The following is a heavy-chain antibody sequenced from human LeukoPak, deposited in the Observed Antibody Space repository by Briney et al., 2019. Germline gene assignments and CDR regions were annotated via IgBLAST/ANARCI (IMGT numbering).Heavy chain of an antibody. J-gene: IGHJ4*02. CDR3: VKGGQWLANLDH. CDR2: VTSNGGST. V-gene: IGHV3-64D*06. Sequence: PGGSLILSCSASGFIFSTYAMHWVRQAPGKGLEYVSSVTSNGGSTYYADSVKGRFSISRDNSKDTLYLQIRSLRVEDTAVYYCVKGGQWLANLDHWGRGTLVTVSS. D-gene: IGHD6-19*01. CDR1: GFIFSTYA.